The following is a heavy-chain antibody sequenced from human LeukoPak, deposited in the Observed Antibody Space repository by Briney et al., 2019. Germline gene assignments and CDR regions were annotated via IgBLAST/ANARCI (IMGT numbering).Heavy chain of an antibody. Sequence: GGSLRLSCAASGFTVSSNYMSWVRQDPGKGLEWVSVIYSGGSTYYADSVKGRFTISRDNSKNTLYLQMNSLRAEDTAVYYCAREEDGATPYNWFDPWGQGTLVTVFS. CDR1: GFTVSSNY. CDR2: IYSGGST. J-gene: IGHJ5*02. V-gene: IGHV3-66*01. D-gene: IGHD5-24*01. CDR3: AREEDGATPYNWFDP.